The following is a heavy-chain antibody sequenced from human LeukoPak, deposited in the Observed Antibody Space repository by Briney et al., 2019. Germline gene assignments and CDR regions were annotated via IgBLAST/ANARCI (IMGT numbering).Heavy chain of an antibody. D-gene: IGHD3-10*01. J-gene: IGHJ5*02. Sequence: ASVKVSCKASGYTFTGYYMHWVRQAPGRGLEWMGWINPNSGGTNYAQKFQGRVTMTRDTSISTAYMELSRLRSDDTAVYYCARDRGAGSGMVSKSQRYNWFDPWGQGTLVTVSS. CDR1: GYTFTGYY. CDR2: INPNSGGT. V-gene: IGHV1-2*02. CDR3: ARDRGAGSGMVSKSQRYNWFDP.